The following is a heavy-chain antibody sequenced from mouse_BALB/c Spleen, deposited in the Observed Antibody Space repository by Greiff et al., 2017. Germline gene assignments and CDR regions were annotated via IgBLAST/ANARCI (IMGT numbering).Heavy chain of an antibody. V-gene: IGHV1-5*01. CDR3: ESSTTVVDADPWFAY. D-gene: IGHD1-1*01. CDR2: IYPGNSDT. Sequence: VQLQQSGTVLARPGASVKMSCKASGYTFTSYWMHWVKQRPGQGLEWIGAIYPGNSDTSYNQKFKGKAKLTAVTSTSTAYMELSSLTNEDSAVYYCESSTTVVDADPWFAYWGQGTLVTVSA. CDR1: GYTFTSYW. J-gene: IGHJ3*01.